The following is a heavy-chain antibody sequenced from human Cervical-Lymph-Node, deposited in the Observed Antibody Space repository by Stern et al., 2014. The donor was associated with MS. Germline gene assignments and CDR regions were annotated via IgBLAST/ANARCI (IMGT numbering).Heavy chain of an antibody. CDR3: ARDKPVAVIYYYGMDV. CDR2: INAANGNT. J-gene: IGHJ6*02. Sequence: VQLVESGAEVRKPGASVTVSCEASGYTFTTYAIHWVRQAPGQRLEWMGWINAANGNTKYSQKFQGRVTITRDTSASTAYMELSSLKSEDTAVYYCARDKPVAVIYYYGMDVWGHGTTVTVSS. V-gene: IGHV1-3*01. CDR1: GYTFTTYA. D-gene: IGHD2-15*01.